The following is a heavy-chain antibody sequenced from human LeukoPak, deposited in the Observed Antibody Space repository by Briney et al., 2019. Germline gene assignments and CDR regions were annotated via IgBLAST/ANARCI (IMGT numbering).Heavy chain of an antibody. J-gene: IGHJ5*02. D-gene: IGHD2-21*02. CDR1: GGSISGSY. Sequence: SETLSLTCTVSGGSISGSYWSWIRQSPGKGLEWIGYIHYTGGTNYEPFLNSRVTISVDTSKNQFSLRLSSVTAADTAMYYCARLVVTGALDWFDPWGQGTLVIVSS. CDR3: ARLVVTGALDWFDP. CDR2: IHYTGGT. V-gene: IGHV4-59*08.